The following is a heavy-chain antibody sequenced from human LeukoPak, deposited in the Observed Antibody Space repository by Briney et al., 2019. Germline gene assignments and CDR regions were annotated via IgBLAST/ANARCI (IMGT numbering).Heavy chain of an antibody. CDR3: ARTTYTSPDY. J-gene: IGHJ4*02. CDR2: INKDGSTT. CDR1: GFTFSSYW. V-gene: IGHV3-74*01. D-gene: IGHD1-14*01. Sequence: GGSLRLSCAVSGFTFSSYWMHWVRQAPGKGLLWVSRINKDGSTTTYADSVKGRFTISRDNAKNTLYLQINSLGAEDTAVYYCARTTYTSPDYWGQGTLVTVSS.